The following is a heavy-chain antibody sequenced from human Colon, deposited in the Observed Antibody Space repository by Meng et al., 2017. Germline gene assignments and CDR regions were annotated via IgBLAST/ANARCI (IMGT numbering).Heavy chain of an antibody. CDR1: GGSISSGGYY. CDR3: ARDQRGYGNWFDP. D-gene: IGHD5-18*01. J-gene: IGHJ5*02. V-gene: IGHV4-31*03. CDR2: IYYSGTT. Sequence: QVQLQESGPGLVTPSQSLSLTCTVSGGSISSGGYYWTWIRQRPGKGLEWIGYIYYSGTTYYNPSLKSRVTISVDTSKNQFSLKLSSVTAADTAVYYCARDQRGYGNWFDPWGQGTLVTVSS.